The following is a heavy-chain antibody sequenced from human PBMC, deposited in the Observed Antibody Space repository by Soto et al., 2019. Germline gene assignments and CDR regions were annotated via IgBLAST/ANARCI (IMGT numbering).Heavy chain of an antibody. CDR3: ASGWSSWRPYYFDY. V-gene: IGHV1-69*13. Sequence: GASVKVSCKASGGTFSSYAISWVRQAPGQGLEWMGGIIPIFGTANYAQKFQGRVTITADGSTSTAYMELSSLRSEDTAVYYCASGWSSWRPYYFDYWGQGTLVTVSS. D-gene: IGHD6-13*01. CDR2: IIPIFGTA. CDR1: GGTFSSYA. J-gene: IGHJ4*02.